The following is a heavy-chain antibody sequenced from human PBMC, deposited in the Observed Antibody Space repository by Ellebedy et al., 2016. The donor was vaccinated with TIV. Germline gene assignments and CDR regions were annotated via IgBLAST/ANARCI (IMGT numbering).Heavy chain of an antibody. V-gene: IGHV3-64D*06. CDR2: ISSNGGST. CDR1: GFTFSSYA. CDR3: VKDRSPTGGDY. Sequence: GESLKISCSASGFTFSSYAMHWVRQAPGKGLEYVSAISSNGGSTYYADSVKGRFTISRDNSKNTLYLQMSSLRAEDTAVYYCVKDRSPTGGDYWGQGTPVTVSS. J-gene: IGHJ4*02. D-gene: IGHD4-23*01.